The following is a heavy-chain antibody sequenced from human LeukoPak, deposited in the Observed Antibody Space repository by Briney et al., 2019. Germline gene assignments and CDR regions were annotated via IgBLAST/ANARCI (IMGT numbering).Heavy chain of an antibody. CDR2: IYHSGST. D-gene: IGHD2-2*03. J-gene: IGHJ6*03. CDR3: ARHWISYYYYMDV. V-gene: IGHV4-39*01. CDR1: GGSISSSSYY. Sequence: SETLSLTCTVSGGSISSSSYYWGWIRQPPGKGLEWIGSIYHSGSTYYNPSLKSRVTISVDTSKNQFSLKLSSVTAADTAVYYCARHWISYYYYMDVWGKGTTVTVSS.